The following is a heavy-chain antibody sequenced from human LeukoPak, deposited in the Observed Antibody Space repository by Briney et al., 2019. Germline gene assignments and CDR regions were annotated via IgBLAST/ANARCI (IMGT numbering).Heavy chain of an antibody. D-gene: IGHD6-19*01. V-gene: IGHV1-69*01. Sequence: AASVKVSCKASGGTFSSYAISWVRQAPGQGLEWMGGIIPIFGTANYAQKFQGRVTITADESTSTAYMELSSLRSEDTAVYYCAREREVRQWLVIPPWYYYYGMDVWGQGTTVTVSS. J-gene: IGHJ6*02. CDR3: AREREVRQWLVIPPWYYYYGMDV. CDR2: IIPIFGTA. CDR1: GGTFSSYA.